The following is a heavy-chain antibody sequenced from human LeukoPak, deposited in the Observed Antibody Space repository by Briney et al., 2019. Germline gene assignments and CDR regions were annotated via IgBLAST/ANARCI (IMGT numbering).Heavy chain of an antibody. D-gene: IGHD1-1*01. CDR3: ARGLELSVESFQH. CDR1: GGSISGGGYY. CDR2: IYYSGST. V-gene: IGHV4-61*08. J-gene: IGHJ1*01. Sequence: PSQTLSLTCTVSGGSISGGGYYWSWIRQPPGKGLKWIGYIYYSGSTNYNPSLKSRVTISVDTSKNQFSLKLSSVTAADTAVYYYARGLELSVESFQHGGGGPLVPVSS.